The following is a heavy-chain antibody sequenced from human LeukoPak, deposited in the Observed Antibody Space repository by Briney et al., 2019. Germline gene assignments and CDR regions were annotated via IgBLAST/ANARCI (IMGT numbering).Heavy chain of an antibody. Sequence: SQTLSLTCAISGDSVSSDSAAWNWIRQSPSRGLEWLGRTYYRSKWYNDYAVSVKSRIAINPDTSKNQFSLQLNSVTPEDTAVYYCARDDGSGSYYRGWSFQHWGQGTLVTVSS. CDR1: GDSVSSDSAA. CDR3: ARDDGSGSYYRGWSFQH. D-gene: IGHD3-10*01. V-gene: IGHV6-1*01. CDR2: TYYRSKWYN. J-gene: IGHJ1*01.